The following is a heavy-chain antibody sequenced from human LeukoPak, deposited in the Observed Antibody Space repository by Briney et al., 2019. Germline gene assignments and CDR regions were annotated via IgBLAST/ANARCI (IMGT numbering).Heavy chain of an antibody. V-gene: IGHV1-18*01. Sequence: ASVKVSCKASGYTFTSYGISWVRQAPGQGLEWMGWISAYNGNTNYAQKLQGRVTMTTDTSTSTAYMELRSLRSDDTAVYYCASDSYYDFWSGYHYFDYWGQGTLVTVSA. J-gene: IGHJ4*02. CDR1: GYTFTSYG. D-gene: IGHD3-3*01. CDR2: ISAYNGNT. CDR3: ASDSYYDFWSGYHYFDY.